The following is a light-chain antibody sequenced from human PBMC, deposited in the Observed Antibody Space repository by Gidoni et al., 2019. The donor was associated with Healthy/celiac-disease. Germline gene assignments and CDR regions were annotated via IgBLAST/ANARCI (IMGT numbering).Light chain of an antibody. Sequence: MTQSPDSLAVSLGERATINCKSSQSVLYSSNNKNYLAWYQQKPGQPPKLLIYWASTRESGVPDRFSGSGSGTDFTLTISSLQAEDVAVYYCQQYYSTPVTFXGXTKVEIK. CDR1: QSVLYSSNNKNY. J-gene: IGKJ4*01. CDR3: QQYYSTPVT. V-gene: IGKV4-1*01. CDR2: WAS.